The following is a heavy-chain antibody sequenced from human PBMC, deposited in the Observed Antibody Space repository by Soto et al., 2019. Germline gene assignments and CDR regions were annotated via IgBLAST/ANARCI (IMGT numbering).Heavy chain of an antibody. CDR1: GFSISVYY. J-gene: IGHJ4*02. Sequence: SETLSLSSPIAGFSISVYYWSLVRQPPGHELEWIGYIYASGSPYYNPSLRSRVTISADTSKNQISLKLTSPTAADTAVYYCARGVGSSPPRYWGRGTLVT. CDR2: IYASGSP. D-gene: IGHD1-26*01. CDR3: ARGVGSSPPRY. V-gene: IGHV4-59*01.